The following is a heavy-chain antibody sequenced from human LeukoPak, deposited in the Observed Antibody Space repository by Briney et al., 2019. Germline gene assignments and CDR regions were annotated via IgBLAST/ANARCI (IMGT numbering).Heavy chain of an antibody. Sequence: SETLSLTCTVSGYSISSGYFWGWIRQPPGKGLEWIGIIHSGESPYYSPPLESRITISIDTSKNQFSLKLNSVTAADMAVYYCARGGGVRTGSGWRPGNWFDPWGQGTLVIVSS. D-gene: IGHD6-19*01. CDR2: IHSGESP. J-gene: IGHJ5*02. V-gene: IGHV4-38-2*02. CDR1: GYSISSGYF. CDR3: ARGGGVRTGSGWRPGNWFDP.